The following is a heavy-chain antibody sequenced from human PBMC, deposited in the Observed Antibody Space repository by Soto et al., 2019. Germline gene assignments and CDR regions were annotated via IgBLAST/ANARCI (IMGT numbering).Heavy chain of an antibody. D-gene: IGHD2-2*01. CDR3: TREFCNSSSCYANWFDP. CDR2: IYIGGGT. CDR1: GFAVGSNY. Sequence: EVQLVESGGGLVRPGGSVRLSCAASGFAVGSNYMSWVRQAPGKGLEWVSLIYIGGGTHYADSVKGRFTISRDNSKNPLYLQMNSLRAEDTAVYHCTREFCNSSSCYANWFDPWGQGTLVTVSS. J-gene: IGHJ5*02. V-gene: IGHV3-66*01.